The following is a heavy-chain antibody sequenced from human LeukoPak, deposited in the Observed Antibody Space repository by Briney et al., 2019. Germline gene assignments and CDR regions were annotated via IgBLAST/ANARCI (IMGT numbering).Heavy chain of an antibody. CDR3: ARKLGYSGYDAFYDY. V-gene: IGHV4-59*12. D-gene: IGHD5-12*01. CDR1: GGSISSYY. Sequence: SETLSLTCTVSGGSISSYYWSWIRQPPGKGLEWIGYIYYSGSTNYNPSLKSRVTISVDTSKNQFSLKLSSVTAADTAVYYCARKLGYSGYDAFYDYWGQGTMVTVSS. J-gene: IGHJ3*01. CDR2: IYYSGST.